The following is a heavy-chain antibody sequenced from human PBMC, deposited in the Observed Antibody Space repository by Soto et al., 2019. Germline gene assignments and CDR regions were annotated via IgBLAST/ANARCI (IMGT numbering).Heavy chain of an antibody. CDR1: RGTFNRYA. D-gene: IGHD5-18*01. CDR3: ARQNRVTPMVPFHV. V-gene: IGHV1-69*01. J-gene: IGHJ4*02. Sequence: QVQLVQSGAEVKKPGSSVKVSCLASRGTFNRYAINWVRQAPGHGLEWLGALVPQFGTPNYAQKFQDRVTIVADESTNTTSMELRGLTSDDTAVYYCARQNRVTPMVPFHVWGQGTLVTVSS. CDR2: LVPQFGTP.